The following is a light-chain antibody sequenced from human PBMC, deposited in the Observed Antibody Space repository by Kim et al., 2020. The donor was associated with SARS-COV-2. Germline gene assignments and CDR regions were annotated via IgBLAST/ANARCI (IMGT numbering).Light chain of an antibody. CDR1: QDITSY. CDR3: QQSDAIPYT. V-gene: IGKV1-39*01. J-gene: IGKJ2*01. Sequence: SASVGDTVTITCRASQDITSYLNWYQHKPGKAPRLLIYAASTLQGGVSSRFSGSGSGTDFTLTINSLQPEDFATFYCQQSDAIPYTFGQGTKLEI. CDR2: AAS.